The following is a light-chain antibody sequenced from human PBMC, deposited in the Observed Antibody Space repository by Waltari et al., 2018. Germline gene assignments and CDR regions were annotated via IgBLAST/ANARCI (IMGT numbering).Light chain of an antibody. V-gene: IGKV1-33*01. CDR2: DAS. J-gene: IGKJ5*01. CDR1: QDISNY. Sequence: DIQMTQSPSSLSASVGDRVTITCQASQDISNYLNWYQQKPGKAPKLRIYDASNLETRVPSRFSGSGSGTDFTFTISSLQPEDIATYYCQQYDNLLITFGQGTRLEIK. CDR3: QQYDNLLIT.